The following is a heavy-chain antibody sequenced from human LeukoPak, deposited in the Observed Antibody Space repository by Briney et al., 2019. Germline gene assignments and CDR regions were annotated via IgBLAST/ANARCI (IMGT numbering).Heavy chain of an antibody. CDR2: FDPEDGET. Sequence: GASVKVSCKVSGYTLTELSIHWVRQAPGKGREWMGGFDPEDGETIYAQKFPGRVTMPEDTSTSTAYMELRSLRSADTAVYYCPRVGYSNSSDYWGQGPQVTVSS. V-gene: IGHV1-24*01. D-gene: IGHD1-26*01. CDR1: GYTLTELS. CDR3: PRVGYSNSSDY. J-gene: IGHJ4*02.